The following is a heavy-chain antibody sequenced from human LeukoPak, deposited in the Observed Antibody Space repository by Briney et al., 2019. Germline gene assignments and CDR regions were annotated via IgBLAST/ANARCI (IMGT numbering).Heavy chain of an antibody. D-gene: IGHD3-22*01. J-gene: IGHJ4*02. CDR3: ASPETHYYDSSGYYSAVAY. CDR2: ISGSGGST. V-gene: IGHV3-23*01. Sequence: GGSLRLSCAASGFTFSSYAMSWVRQAPGKGLEWVSAISGSGGSTYYADSVKGRFTISRDNSKNTLYQQMNSLRAEDTAVYYCASPETHYYDSSGYYSAVAYWGQGTLVTVSS. CDR1: GFTFSSYA.